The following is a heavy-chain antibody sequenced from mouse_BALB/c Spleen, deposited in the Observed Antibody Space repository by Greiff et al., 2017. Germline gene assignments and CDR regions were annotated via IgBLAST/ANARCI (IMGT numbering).Heavy chain of an antibody. CDR3: ARYYGSSYEAWFAY. Sequence: QVQLKQSGAELVRPGTSVKMSCTAAGYTFTNYWIRWVNQRPGHGLEWIGDIYPGGGYTNYTEKFKGKATLTADTSSSTAYMQLSSLTSEDSAIYYCARYYGSSYEAWFAYWGQGTLVTVSA. D-gene: IGHD1-1*01. CDR2: IYPGGGYT. J-gene: IGHJ3*01. CDR1: GYTFTNYW. V-gene: IGHV1-63*02.